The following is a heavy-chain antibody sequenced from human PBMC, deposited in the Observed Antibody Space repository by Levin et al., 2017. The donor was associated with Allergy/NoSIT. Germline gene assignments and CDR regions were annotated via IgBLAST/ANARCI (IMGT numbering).Heavy chain of an antibody. CDR2: IKSKTDGGTT. Sequence: PGGSLRLSCAASGFTFSNAWMSWVRQAPGKGLEWVGRIKSKTDGGTTDYAAPVKGRFTISRDDSKNTLYLQMNSLKTEDTAVYYCTTMPGGELSYWYFDLWGRGTLVTVSS. V-gene: IGHV3-15*01. J-gene: IGHJ2*01. CDR1: GFTFSNAW. D-gene: IGHD3-16*02. CDR3: TTMPGGELSYWYFDL.